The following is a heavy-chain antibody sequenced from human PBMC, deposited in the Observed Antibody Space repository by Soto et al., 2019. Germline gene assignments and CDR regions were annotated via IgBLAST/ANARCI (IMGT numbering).Heavy chain of an antibody. Sequence: SETLSLTCAVSGGSISSGGGYSWSWIRQPPGRGLEWIGYIYHSESTYYNPSLKSRVTLSVDRSKNLFSLSLISLTAADTAVYYCARARQYGVGNRWFDPWGKGDLVTVSS. D-gene: IGHD3-10*01. V-gene: IGHV4-30-2*01. J-gene: IGHJ5*02. CDR1: GGSISSGGGYS. CDR2: IYHSEST. CDR3: ARARQYGVGNRWFDP.